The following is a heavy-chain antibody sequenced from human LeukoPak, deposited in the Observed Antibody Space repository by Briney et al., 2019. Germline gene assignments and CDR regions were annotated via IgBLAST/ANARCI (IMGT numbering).Heavy chain of an antibody. J-gene: IGHJ4*02. Sequence: ASVKVSCKASGYTFTSYDINWVRQATGQGLEWMGWMNPNSGNTGYAQKFQGRVTMTRNTSISTAYMELSSLRSEDTAVYYCARVYYDSSGYYGFDYWGRGTLVTVSS. D-gene: IGHD3-22*01. CDR2: MNPNSGNT. CDR1: GYTFTSYD. CDR3: ARVYYDSSGYYGFDY. V-gene: IGHV1-8*01.